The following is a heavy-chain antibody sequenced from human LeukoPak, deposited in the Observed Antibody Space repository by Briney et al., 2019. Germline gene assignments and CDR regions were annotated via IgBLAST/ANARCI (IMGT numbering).Heavy chain of an antibody. V-gene: IGHV3-30*04. CDR3: ARDPRSSGYFFDY. CDR1: GFTFSSYV. Sequence: GTSPRLSCAASGFTFSSYVMHWVRQAPGKGLEWVTVISYDATNENYADSVKGRFTISRDNSKNTLYLQMNSLRPEDTAVYYCARDPRSSGYFFDYWGQGTLVTVSS. CDR2: ISYDATNE. J-gene: IGHJ4*02. D-gene: IGHD3-22*01.